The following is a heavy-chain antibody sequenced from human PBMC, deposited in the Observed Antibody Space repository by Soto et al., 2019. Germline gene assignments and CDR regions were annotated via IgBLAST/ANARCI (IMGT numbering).Heavy chain of an antibody. Sequence: EVQLLESGGGLVQPGGSLRLSCAASGFTFSSYAMSWVRQAPGKGLEWVSAISGSGGSTDYAASVKGRFTISRDNSKNTLYLQMKSLRAEDTAVYYCAKENGYSSTWFEFDYWGQGTLVTVSS. CDR1: GFTFSSYA. CDR3: AKENGYSSTWFEFDY. V-gene: IGHV3-23*01. CDR2: ISGSGGST. D-gene: IGHD6-13*01. J-gene: IGHJ4*02.